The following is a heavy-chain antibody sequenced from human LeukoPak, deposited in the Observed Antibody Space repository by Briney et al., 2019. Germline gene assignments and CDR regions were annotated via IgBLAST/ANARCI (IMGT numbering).Heavy chain of an antibody. CDR1: GGSISSGTYY. D-gene: IGHD6-13*01. CDR2: VYTSGST. J-gene: IGHJ5*02. Sequence: SQTLSLTCTVSGGSISSGTYYWSWIRQPAGMGLEWIGRVYTSGSTNYNPSLKSRVTMSVDTSKNQFSLELSSVTAADTAVYYCAKGDPFRAGWFDPWGQGILVTVSS. CDR3: AKGDPFRAGWFDP. V-gene: IGHV4-61*02.